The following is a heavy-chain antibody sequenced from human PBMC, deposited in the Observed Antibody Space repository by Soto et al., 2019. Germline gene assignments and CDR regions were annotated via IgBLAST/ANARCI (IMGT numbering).Heavy chain of an antibody. CDR1: GFTVGDYA. CDR2: IRSKAYGGTT. Sequence: GSLRLSCTASGFTVGDYAMSWFRQAPGKGLEWVGFIRSKAYGGTTEYAASVKGRFTISRDDSKSIAYLQMNSLKTEDTAVYYCTRDVGSDYRADFDYWGQGTLVTVSS. D-gene: IGHD4-4*01. J-gene: IGHJ4*02. CDR3: TRDVGSDYRADFDY. V-gene: IGHV3-49*03.